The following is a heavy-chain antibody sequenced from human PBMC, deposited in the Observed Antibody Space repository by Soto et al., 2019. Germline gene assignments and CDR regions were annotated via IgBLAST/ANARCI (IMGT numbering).Heavy chain of an antibody. J-gene: IGHJ4*02. V-gene: IGHV3-30*04. CDR2: ISDDGRDE. CDR1: GFTLSGYA. D-gene: IGHD5-12*01. Sequence: QVRLVESGGGVVQPERSLRLSCAASGFTLSGYAMHWVRQAPGKGLEWVAVISDDGRDEYRGDSVKGRFTIYRDIPKNTLYLQLNRLRPEDTSVYXXARHSESGYDSGGPLGYWGQGTLVTVSS. CDR3: ARHSESGYDSGGPLGY.